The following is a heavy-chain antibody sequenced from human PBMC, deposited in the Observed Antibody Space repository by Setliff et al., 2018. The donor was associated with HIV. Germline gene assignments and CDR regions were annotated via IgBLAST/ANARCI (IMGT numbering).Heavy chain of an antibody. J-gene: IGHJ4*02. D-gene: IGHD3-16*02. V-gene: IGHV4-4*08. CDR2: VHTSGSS. CDR1: GGSISDFY. CDR3: TLTHVGAQTHVGIPMLDNF. Sequence: PSETLSLTCDVSGGSISDFYWSWIRQSPRWGLEWIGYVHTSGSSNYNLSLKSRATISVDTSTNQFSLKLTSMTAADTGVYFCTLTHVGAQTHVGIPMLDNFWGQGTLVTVSS.